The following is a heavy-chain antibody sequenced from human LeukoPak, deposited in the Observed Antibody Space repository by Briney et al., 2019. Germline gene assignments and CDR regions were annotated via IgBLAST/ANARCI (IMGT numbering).Heavy chain of an antibody. CDR1: GGSISSSRYY. Sequence: SETLSLTCTVSGGSISSSRYYWDWIRQPPGKGLEWIGSISYSGSTYYNPSLKSRVTISVDTSKNQFSLKLSSVTAADTAVYYCARQYEQLPPGDWGQGTLVTVSS. V-gene: IGHV4-39*01. CDR2: ISYSGST. D-gene: IGHD6-13*01. J-gene: IGHJ4*02. CDR3: ARQYEQLPPGD.